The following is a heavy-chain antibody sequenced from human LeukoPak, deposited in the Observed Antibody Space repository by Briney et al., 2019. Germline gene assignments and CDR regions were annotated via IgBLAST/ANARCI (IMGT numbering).Heavy chain of an antibody. V-gene: IGHV4-59*01. CDR2: IYYSGST. CDR1: GGSISSYY. J-gene: IGHJ3*02. D-gene: IGHD6-19*01. CDR3: ARDLEGSGWTAFDI. Sequence: SETLSLTCTVSGGSISSYYWSWIRQPPGKGLEWIGYIYYSGSTNYNPSLKSRVTISVDTSKNQFSLKLSSVTAADTAVYYCARDLEGSGWTAFDIWGQGTMVTVSS.